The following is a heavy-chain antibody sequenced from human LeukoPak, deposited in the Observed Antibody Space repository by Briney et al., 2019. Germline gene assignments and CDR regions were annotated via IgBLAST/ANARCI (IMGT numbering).Heavy chain of an antibody. V-gene: IGHV1-69*04. CDR2: IIPILGIA. Sequence: ASVKVSCKASGGTFSSYAISWVRQAPGQGLEWMGRIIPILGIANYAQKFQGRVTITADKSTSTAYMELSSLRSEDTAVYYCASGGVIVIPDAFDIWGQGTMVTVSS. CDR1: GGTFSSYA. J-gene: IGHJ3*02. D-gene: IGHD3-16*02. CDR3: ASGGVIVIPDAFDI.